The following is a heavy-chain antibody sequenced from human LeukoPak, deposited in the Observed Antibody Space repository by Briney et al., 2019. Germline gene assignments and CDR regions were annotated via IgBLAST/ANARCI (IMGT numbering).Heavy chain of an antibody. CDR1: GFTVSSNS. CDR2: IYSDNT. D-gene: IGHD4/OR15-4a*01. CDR3: ARRAGAYSHPYDY. Sequence: GGSLRLSCTVSGFTVSSNSMSWVRQAPGPGLEWVSFIYSDNTHYSDSVKGRFTISRANSKTTLYLQMNSLRAEDTAVYYCARRAGAYSHPYDYWGQGTLVTVSS. J-gene: IGHJ4*02. V-gene: IGHV3-53*01.